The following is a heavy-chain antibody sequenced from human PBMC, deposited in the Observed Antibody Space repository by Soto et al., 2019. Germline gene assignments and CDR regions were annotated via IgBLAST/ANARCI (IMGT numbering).Heavy chain of an antibody. Sequence: GGSLRLSCAASGFTFSSYAMHWVRQAPGKGLEWVAVISYDGSNKYYADSVKGRFTISRDNSKNTLYLQMNSLRAEDTAVYYCAREVVGYCSGGSCYGPSFLDYWGQGT. D-gene: IGHD2-15*01. CDR2: ISYDGSNK. V-gene: IGHV3-30-3*01. CDR3: AREVVGYCSGGSCYGPSFLDY. CDR1: GFTFSSYA. J-gene: IGHJ4*02.